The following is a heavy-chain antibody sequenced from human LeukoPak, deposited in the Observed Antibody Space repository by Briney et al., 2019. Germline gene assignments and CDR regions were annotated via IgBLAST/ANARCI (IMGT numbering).Heavy chain of an antibody. Sequence: PGGSLRLSCAASGFTFSSYSMNWVRQAPGKGLEWVSSISSSSSYIYYADSVKGRFTISRDNAKNSLYLQMNRLRAEDTAVYYCASSYSSSWSITQYWGQGTLVTVSS. V-gene: IGHV3-21*01. J-gene: IGHJ4*02. D-gene: IGHD6-13*01. CDR3: ASSYSSSWSITQY. CDR2: ISSSSSYI. CDR1: GFTFSSYS.